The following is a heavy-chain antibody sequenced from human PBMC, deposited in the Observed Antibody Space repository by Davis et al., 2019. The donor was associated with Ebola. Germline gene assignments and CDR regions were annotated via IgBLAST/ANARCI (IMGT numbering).Heavy chain of an antibody. CDR3: ARDDYGSGSYYF. D-gene: IGHD3-10*01. CDR2: IYYSGST. J-gene: IGHJ4*02. CDR1: GGSISSSSYY. V-gene: IGHV4-39*07. Sequence: PSETLSLTCTVSGGSISSSSYYWGWIRQPPGKGLEWIGNIYYSGSTYYNPSLKSRVTISVDTSKNQFSLKLGSVTAADTAVYYCARDDYGSGSYYFWGQGTLVTVSS.